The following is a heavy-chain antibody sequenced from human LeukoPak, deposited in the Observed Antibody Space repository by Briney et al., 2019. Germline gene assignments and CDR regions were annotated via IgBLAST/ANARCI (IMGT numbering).Heavy chain of an antibody. D-gene: IGHD3-22*01. CDR3: ARRNYYYDSSGYYYFDY. V-gene: IGHV1-2*06. J-gene: IGHJ4*02. CDR1: GYTFTGYY. CDR2: INPNSGGT. Sequence: ASVKVSCKASGYTFTGYYMHWVGQAPGQGLEWMGRINPNSGGTNYAQKFQGRVTMTRDTSISTAYMELSRLRSDDTAVYYCARRNYYYDSSGYYYFDYWGQGTLVTVSS.